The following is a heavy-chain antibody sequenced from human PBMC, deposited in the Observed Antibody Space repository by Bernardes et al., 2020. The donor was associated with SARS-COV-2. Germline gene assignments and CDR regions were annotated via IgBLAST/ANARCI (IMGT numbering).Heavy chain of an antibody. Sequence: SETLSLTCNVSGDSTSSYYWTWIRQPPGKGLEWIGYIYNGGSTSYNPSPKSRVAISVDTSKNQFSLSLSSVTAADTAVYYCARGLLLGWYFDLWGRGTLVTVSS. D-gene: IGHD2-21*01. V-gene: IGHV4-59*08. J-gene: IGHJ2*01. CDR1: GDSTSSYY. CDR3: ARGLLLGWYFDL. CDR2: IYNGGST.